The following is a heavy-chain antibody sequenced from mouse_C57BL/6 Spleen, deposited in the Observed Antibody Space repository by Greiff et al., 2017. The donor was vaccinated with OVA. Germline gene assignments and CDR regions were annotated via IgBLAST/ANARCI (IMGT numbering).Heavy chain of an antibody. J-gene: IGHJ1*03. CDR1: GFTFSSYG. V-gene: IGHV5-6*01. CDR2: ISSGGSYT. Sequence: EVKLVESGGDLVKPGGSLKLSCAASGFTFSSYGMSWVRQTPDERLEWVATISSGGSYTYYPDSVKGRFTISRDNAKNTLYLQMSSLKSEDTAMYYCARHAGSSLYWYFDVWGTGTTVTVSS. D-gene: IGHD1-1*01. CDR3: ARHAGSSLYWYFDV.